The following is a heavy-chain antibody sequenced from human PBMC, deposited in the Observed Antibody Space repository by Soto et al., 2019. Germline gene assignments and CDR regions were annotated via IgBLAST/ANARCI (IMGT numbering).Heavy chain of an antibody. Sequence: QVQLQESGPGLVKPSETLSLTCTVSGGSISRYYWSWIRQPPGTGLEWVGYIYYSGSTNYNPSLKSRVTISVDTSKNQFSLKLSSVTAADTAVYYCARRYGGTPDYWGQGTLVTVSS. D-gene: IGHD4-17*01. CDR2: IYYSGST. CDR1: GGSISRYY. J-gene: IGHJ4*02. CDR3: ARRYGGTPDY. V-gene: IGHV4-59*08.